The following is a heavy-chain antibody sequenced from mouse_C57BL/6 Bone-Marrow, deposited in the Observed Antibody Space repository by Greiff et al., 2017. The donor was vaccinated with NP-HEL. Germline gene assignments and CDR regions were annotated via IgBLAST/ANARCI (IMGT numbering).Heavy chain of an antibody. CDR3: ARSGGSIYYYAMDY. V-gene: IGHV1-55*01. J-gene: IGHJ4*01. Sequence: QVQLQQPGAELVKPGASVKMSCKASGYTFTSYWITWVKQRPGQGLEWIGDIYPGSGSTNYNEKFKSKATLTVDTSSSTAYMQLSSLTSEDTAVDYCARSGGSIYYYAMDYWGQGTSVTVSS. CDR2: IYPGSGST. CDR1: GYTFTSYW. D-gene: IGHD1-1*01.